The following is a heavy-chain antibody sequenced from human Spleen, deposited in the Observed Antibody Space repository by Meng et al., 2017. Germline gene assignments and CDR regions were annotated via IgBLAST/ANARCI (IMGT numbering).Heavy chain of an antibody. Sequence: GGSLRLSCVASGFTFSTYWMHWVRLVPGKGLVWVSRINTDASITTYADSVKGRFTISRDDAKNTVYLQMNSLRAEDTAVYYCARDADWVIFDHWGQGALVTVSS. J-gene: IGHJ4*02. CDR1: GFTFSTYW. CDR2: INTDASIT. D-gene: IGHD3-9*01. V-gene: IGHV3-74*03. CDR3: ARDADWVIFDH.